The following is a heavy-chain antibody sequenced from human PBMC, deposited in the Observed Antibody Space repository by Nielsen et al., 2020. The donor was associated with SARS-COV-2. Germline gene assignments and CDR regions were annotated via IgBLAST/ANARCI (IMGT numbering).Heavy chain of an antibody. V-gene: IGHV4-34*01. CDR2: INHSGST. J-gene: IGHJ6*02. CDR1: GGSISGYY. CDR3: ARGRMDV. Sequence: SETLSLTCTVSGGSISGYYWSWIRQPPGKGLEWIGEINHSGSTNYNPSLKSRVTISVDTSKNQFSLKLSSVTAADTAVYYCARGRMDVWGQGTTVTVSS.